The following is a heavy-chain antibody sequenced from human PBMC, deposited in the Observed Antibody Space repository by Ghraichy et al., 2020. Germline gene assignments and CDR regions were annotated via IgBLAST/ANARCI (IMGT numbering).Heavy chain of an antibody. J-gene: IGHJ3*02. D-gene: IGHD2-15*01. CDR2: ISAYNGNT. Sequence: ASVKVSCKASGYTFTSYGISWVRQAPGQGLEWMGWISAYNGNTNYAQKLQGRVTMTTDTSTSTAYMELRSLRSDDTAVYYCARDFSPLPGFAYCSGGSCYSDAFDIWGQGTMVTVSS. CDR1: GYTFTSYG. V-gene: IGHV1-18*01. CDR3: ARDFSPLPGFAYCSGGSCYSDAFDI.